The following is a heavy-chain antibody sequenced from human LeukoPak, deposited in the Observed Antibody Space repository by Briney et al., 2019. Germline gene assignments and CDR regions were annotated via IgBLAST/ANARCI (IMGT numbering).Heavy chain of an antibody. J-gene: IGHJ6*03. V-gene: IGHV4-4*07. Sequence: SETLSLTCTVSGGSISSYYWSWIRQPAGKGLEWIGRTYTSGSTNYNPSLKSRVTISVDKSKNQFSLKLSSVTAADTAVYYCARDEYSSSWDYYYYYMDVWGKGTTVTVSS. CDR2: TYTSGST. CDR3: ARDEYSSSWDYYYYYMDV. CDR1: GGSISSYY. D-gene: IGHD6-13*01.